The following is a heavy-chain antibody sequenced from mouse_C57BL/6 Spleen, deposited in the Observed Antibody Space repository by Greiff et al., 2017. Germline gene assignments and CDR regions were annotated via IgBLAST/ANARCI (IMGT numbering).Heavy chain of an antibody. J-gene: IGHJ4*01. D-gene: IGHD2-5*01. CDR2: INSDGGST. CDR3: ARQGRYSNGAMDY. Sequence: EVKLMESGGGLVQPGESLKLSCESNEYEFPSHDMSWVRKTPEKRLELVAAINSDGGSTYYPDTMVRRFIISRDNTKKPLYLQMSSLRSEDTALYYGARQGRYSNGAMDYWGQGTSVTVSS. CDR1: EYEFPSHD. V-gene: IGHV5-2*01.